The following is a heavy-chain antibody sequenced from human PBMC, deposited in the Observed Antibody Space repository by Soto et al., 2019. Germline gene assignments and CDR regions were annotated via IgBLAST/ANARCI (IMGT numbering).Heavy chain of an antibody. Sequence: PSETLSLTCSFSGDSVTSHYLTWIRQSPEKGLEWIGDINHSGSTNYNPSLKSRVTISVDTSKNQFSLKLSSVTAADTAVYYCARGRSYYGSGSYFPYYYGMDVWGQGTTVTVSS. V-gene: IGHV4-34*01. D-gene: IGHD3-10*01. CDR2: INHSGST. CDR1: GDSVTSHY. CDR3: ARGRSYYGSGSYFPYYYGMDV. J-gene: IGHJ6*02.